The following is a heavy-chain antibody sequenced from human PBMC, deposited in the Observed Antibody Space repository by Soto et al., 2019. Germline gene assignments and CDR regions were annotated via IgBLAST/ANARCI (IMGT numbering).Heavy chain of an antibody. CDR2: IWYDGSNK. J-gene: IGHJ5*02. D-gene: IGHD6-13*01. CDR1: GFTFINYG. V-gene: IGHV3-33*01. CDR3: ARGGSSGWYLRWFDP. Sequence: QVQLVESGGGVVQPGRSLRLSCAASGFTFINYGMHWVRQAPGKGLEWVAVIWYDGSNKYYADSVKGRFTISRDNSKNTLYLQMNRLRVEDTAVYYCARGGSSGWYLRWFDPWGQGTLVTVSS.